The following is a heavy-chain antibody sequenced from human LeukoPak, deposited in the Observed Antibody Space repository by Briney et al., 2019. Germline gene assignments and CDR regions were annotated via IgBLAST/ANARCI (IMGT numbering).Heavy chain of an antibody. D-gene: IGHD4-23*01. J-gene: IGHJ4*02. CDR3: AKDGRVVTNFDY. V-gene: IGHV3-30*02. CDR2: IRYDGSNK. Sequence: PGGSLRLSCAASGFTFSSYGMHWVRQAPGKGLEWVAFIRYDGSNKYYADSVKGRFTISRDNSKNTLYLQVNSLRAEDTAVYYCAKDGRVVTNFDYWGQGTLVTVSS. CDR1: GFTFSSYG.